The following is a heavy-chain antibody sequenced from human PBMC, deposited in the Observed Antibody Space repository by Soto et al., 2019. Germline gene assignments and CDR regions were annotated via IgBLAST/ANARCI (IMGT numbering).Heavy chain of an antibody. J-gene: IGHJ5*02. CDR1: GGSISSGGYS. V-gene: IGHV4-30-2*01. Sequence: SETLSLTCAVSGGSISSGGYSWSWIRQPPGKGLEWIGYMYHSGSTYYNPSLKSRVTISVDKSKNQFSLKLSSVTAADTAVYYCSRAGVVVVAATYDPWGQGTLVTVSS. CDR3: SRAGVVVVAATYDP. D-gene: IGHD2-15*01. CDR2: MYHSGST.